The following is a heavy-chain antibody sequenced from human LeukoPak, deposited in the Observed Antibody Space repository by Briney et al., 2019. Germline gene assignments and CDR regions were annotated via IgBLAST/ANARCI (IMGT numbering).Heavy chain of an antibody. CDR1: GGSISGNY. V-gene: IGHV4-59*01. CDR3: AMHTANAGVRRLDP. Sequence: SETLSLTCTVSGGSISGNYWSWIRQPPGKGLEWIGYIYSSGSTNYNPSLKSRVTISVDTSKNHFSLKLGSVTAADTAVYYCAMHTANAGVRRLDPWGQGTLVTVSS. CDR2: IYSSGST. J-gene: IGHJ5*02. D-gene: IGHD3-10*01.